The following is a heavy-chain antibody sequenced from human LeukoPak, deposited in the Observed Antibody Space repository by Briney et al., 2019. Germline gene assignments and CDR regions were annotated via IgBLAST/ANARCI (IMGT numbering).Heavy chain of an antibody. CDR3: ARTLRYSGSYYDY. CDR1: GFTFSPYW. D-gene: IGHD1-26*01. CDR2: INSDESST. J-gene: IGHJ4*02. Sequence: PGGSLRLSCAASGFTFSPYWMHWVRQAPGKGLVWVSRINSDESSTNYADSVKGRFTISRDNAKNTLYLQMNSLRAEDTAVYYCARTLRYSGSYYDYWGQGTLVTVSS. V-gene: IGHV3-74*01.